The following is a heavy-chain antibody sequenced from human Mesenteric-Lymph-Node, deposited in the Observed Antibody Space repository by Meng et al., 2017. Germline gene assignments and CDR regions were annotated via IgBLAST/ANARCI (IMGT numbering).Heavy chain of an antibody. Sequence: QVQLVESGGGVVQPGGSLRLSCAASGFTFTSYLMHWVRQAPGKGLEWVAIISYDGRKKNYADSVKGRFTISRDDSKNTLYLQMKSLKTEDTAVYYCTTERMVRGVIIEWKDYWGQGTLVTVSS. CDR3: TTERMVRGVIIEWKDY. V-gene: IGHV3-30-3*01. CDR1: GFTFTSYL. J-gene: IGHJ4*02. D-gene: IGHD3-10*01. CDR2: ISYDGRKK.